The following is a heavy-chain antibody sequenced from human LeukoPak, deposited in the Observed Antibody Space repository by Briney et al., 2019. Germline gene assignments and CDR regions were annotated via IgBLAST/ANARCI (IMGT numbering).Heavy chain of an antibody. V-gene: IGHV4-34*01. CDR3: ARGSMYYYDSSRSFDY. CDR2: INHSGST. D-gene: IGHD3-22*01. Sequence: SETLSLTCAVYGGSFSGYYWSWIRQPPGKGLEWIGEINHSGSTNYNPSLESRVTISVDTSKNQFSLKLSSVTAADTAVYYCARGSMYYYDSSRSFDYWGQGTLVTVSS. CDR1: GGSFSGYY. J-gene: IGHJ4*02.